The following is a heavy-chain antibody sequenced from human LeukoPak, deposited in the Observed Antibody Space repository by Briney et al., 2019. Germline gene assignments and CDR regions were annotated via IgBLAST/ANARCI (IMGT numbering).Heavy chain of an antibody. CDR2: TYYRSRWYD. J-gene: IGHJ4*01. Sequence: SQTLSLTCAISGDSVSSNIVAWNWLRQSPSRGLEWLGRTYYRSRWYDDYAASVVSRISITSDTSLNQFSLHLTSVTPEDTAVYYCARARTAGTLFFDYWGHGTQVIVSS. CDR3: ARARTAGTLFFDY. CDR1: GDSVSSNIVA. D-gene: IGHD6-13*01. V-gene: IGHV6-1*01.